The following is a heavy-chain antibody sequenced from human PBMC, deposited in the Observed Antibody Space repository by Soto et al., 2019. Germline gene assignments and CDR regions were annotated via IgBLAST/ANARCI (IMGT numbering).Heavy chain of an antibody. V-gene: IGHV3-23*01. CDR1: GFTFSNYA. CDR2: IRGGGGPT. Sequence: EVQLLESGGDLVQPGGSLRLSCAASGFTFSNYAMSWVRQAPGKGLEWVSLIRGGGGPTNYAVSVKGRFTVSSDNSNNMLFLQMSSLRTFDTAVFYSVKDFRVGYYGTHDWGQGTLVTVSS. J-gene: IGHJ4*01. D-gene: IGHD3-10*01. CDR3: VKDFRVGYYGTHD.